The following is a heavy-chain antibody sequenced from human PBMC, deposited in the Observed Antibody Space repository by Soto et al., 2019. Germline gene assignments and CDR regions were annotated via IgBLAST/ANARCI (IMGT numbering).Heavy chain of an antibody. D-gene: IGHD3-9*01. J-gene: IGHJ3*02. Sequence: QLQLQESGPGLVKPSETLSLTCTVSGGSISSSSYYWGWIRQPPGKGLEWIGSIYYSGSTYYNPSLKSRVTISVDTSKNQFSLKLSSVTAADTAVYYCARLYNYDILTGSSDAFDIWGQGTMVTVSS. CDR3: ARLYNYDILTGSSDAFDI. V-gene: IGHV4-39*01. CDR1: GGSISSSSYY. CDR2: IYYSGST.